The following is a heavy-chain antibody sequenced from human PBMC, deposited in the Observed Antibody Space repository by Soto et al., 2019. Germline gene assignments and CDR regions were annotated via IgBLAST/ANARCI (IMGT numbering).Heavy chain of an antibody. V-gene: IGHV4-30-2*01. CDR3: AGYTSGWSFDY. CDR1: GGSISSGGYS. Sequence: TLSLTCAVSGGSISSGGYSWSWIRQPPGKGLEWIGYIYHSGSTYYNPSLKSRVTISVDRSKNQFSLKLSSVTAADTAVYYCAGYTSGWSFDYWGQGTLVTVSS. CDR2: IYHSGST. J-gene: IGHJ4*02. D-gene: IGHD6-19*01.